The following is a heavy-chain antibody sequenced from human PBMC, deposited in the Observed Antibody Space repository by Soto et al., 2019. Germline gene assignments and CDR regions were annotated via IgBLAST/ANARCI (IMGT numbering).Heavy chain of an antibody. CDR1: GFAFSSYA. V-gene: IGHV3-23*01. Sequence: GGSLRLSCAASGFAFSSYAMSWVRQAPGKGLEWVSTIIGSGGSTYYTDSVKGRFTISRDNSKNTLYLQMNSLGAEDTAVYYCAKLMTTVTTGLDYWCQGTLVTVSS. D-gene: IGHD4-17*01. CDR3: AKLMTTVTTGLDY. CDR2: IIGSGGST. J-gene: IGHJ4*02.